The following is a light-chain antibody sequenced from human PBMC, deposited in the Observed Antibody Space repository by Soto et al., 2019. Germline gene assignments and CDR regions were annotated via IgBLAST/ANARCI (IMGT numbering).Light chain of an antibody. J-gene: IGLJ2*01. Sequence: QPVLTQPPSVSGAPGQRVTISCTGSNSNIGSGYDVHWYQQLPGTAPKLLIYGNNHRPSGVPDRFSGSTSGTSASLAITGLQAEDEADYYCQSYDSGLSGVVFGGGTKLTVL. CDR3: QSYDSGLSGVV. V-gene: IGLV1-40*01. CDR2: GNN. CDR1: NSNIGSGYD.